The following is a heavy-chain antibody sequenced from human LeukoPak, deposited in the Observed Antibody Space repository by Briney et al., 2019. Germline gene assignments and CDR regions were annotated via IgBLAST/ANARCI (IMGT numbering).Heavy chain of an antibody. CDR1: GFTYRSYI. CDR3: ASPTTVTTGGGYCYYYMDV. D-gene: IGHD4-17*01. Sequence: GGSLRLSYAASGFTYRSYIMNWLRQAPGKGLEWVSCISSSSSTIYYADSVKGRFTISRDNAKNSLYLQMNSLRAEDTAVYYCASPTTVTTGGGYCYYYMDVGGRGNTVTVSS. V-gene: IGHV3-48*01. J-gene: IGHJ6*03. CDR2: ISSSSSTI.